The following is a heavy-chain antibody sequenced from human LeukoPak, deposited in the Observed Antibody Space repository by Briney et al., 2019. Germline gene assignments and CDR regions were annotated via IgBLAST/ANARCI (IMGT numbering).Heavy chain of an antibody. J-gene: IGHJ4*02. V-gene: IGHV1-18*01. CDR3: ASRNYYDSSGPLDY. CDR1: GYTFTSYG. D-gene: IGHD3-22*01. CDR2: ISAYNGNT. Sequence: ASVKVSCKASGYTFTSYGISWVRQAPGQGLEWMGWISAYNGNTNYAQKLQGRVTMTTDTSTSTAYMELRSLRSDDTAVYYCASRNYYDSSGPLDYWGQGTLVTVSS.